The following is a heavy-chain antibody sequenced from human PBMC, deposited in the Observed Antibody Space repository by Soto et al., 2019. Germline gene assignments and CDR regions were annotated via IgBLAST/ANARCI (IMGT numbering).Heavy chain of an antibody. V-gene: IGHV1-46*01. Sequence: ASVKVSCKASGYTFTSYYMHWVRQAPGQGLEWMGIINPSGGSTSYAQKFQGRVTMTRDTSTSTVYMELSSLRSEDTAVYYCARGGTRYSTMVRGVINYWGQGTLVTVSS. CDR1: GYTFTSYY. CDR2: INPSGGST. CDR3: ARGGTRYSTMVRGVINY. D-gene: IGHD3-10*01. J-gene: IGHJ4*02.